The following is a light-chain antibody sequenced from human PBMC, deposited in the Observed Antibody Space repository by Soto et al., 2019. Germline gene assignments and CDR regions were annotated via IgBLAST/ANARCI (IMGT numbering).Light chain of an antibody. CDR1: QSLVHSDGNTY. Sequence: DVVMTQSPLSLPVTLGQPASISCRSSQSLVHSDGNTYLNWFHQRPGQSPRRLIYKVSNRDSGVRDRFSGSGSDTDFTLKISGVEAEDVGVYYCMQGTHWPPYTLCQWTKLEIK. V-gene: IGKV2-30*02. CDR3: MQGTHWPPYT. CDR2: KVS. J-gene: IGKJ2*01.